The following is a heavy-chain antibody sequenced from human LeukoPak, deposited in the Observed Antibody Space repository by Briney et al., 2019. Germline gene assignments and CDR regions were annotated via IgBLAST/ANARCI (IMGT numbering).Heavy chain of an antibody. D-gene: IGHD3-9*01. Sequence: SQTLSLTCAISGDSGSGNRATWNWLRQSPSRGLEWLGRIYYRSKWYSDYAVSVKGRITINPDTSKNQFSLLLNSVTPEDTAVYFCGRAEHDWGSDYWGQGTLVTVSS. J-gene: IGHJ4*02. V-gene: IGHV6-1*01. CDR1: GDSGSGNRAT. CDR2: IYYRSKWYS. CDR3: GRAEHDWGSDY.